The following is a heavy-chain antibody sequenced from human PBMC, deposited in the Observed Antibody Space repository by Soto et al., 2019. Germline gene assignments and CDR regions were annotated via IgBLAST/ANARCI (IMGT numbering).Heavy chain of an antibody. CDR2: ISAYNGNT. CDR3: ATSRISIAVAGETEYYFDY. V-gene: IGHV1-18*01. J-gene: IGHJ4*02. D-gene: IGHD6-19*01. CDR1: GYTFTSYG. Sequence: ASVKVSCKASGYTFTSYGISWVRQAPGQGLEWMGWISAYNGNTNYAQKLQGRVTMTTDISTSTAYMELRSLRSDDTAVYYCATSRISIAVAGETEYYFDYWGQGTLVTVSS.